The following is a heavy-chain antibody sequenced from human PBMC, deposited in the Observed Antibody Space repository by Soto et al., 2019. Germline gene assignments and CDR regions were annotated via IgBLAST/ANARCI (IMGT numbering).Heavy chain of an antibody. J-gene: IGHJ3*02. CDR2: IIPIFGTA. D-gene: IGHD3-22*01. CDR1: GGTFSSYA. V-gene: IGHV1-69*01. CDR3: ASHYYYDSSGQYDDFDI. Sequence: QVQLVQSGAEVKKPGSSVKVSCKASGGTFSSYAISWVRQAPGQGLEWMGGIIPIFGTANYAQKFQGRVTISRDESTSTAYMEISSLSSEDTDVYYWASHYYYDSSGQYDDFDIWGQGTMVTDSS.